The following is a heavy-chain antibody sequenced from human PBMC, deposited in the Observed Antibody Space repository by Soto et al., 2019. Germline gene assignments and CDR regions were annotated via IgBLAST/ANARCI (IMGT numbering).Heavy chain of an antibody. Sequence: ASVKVSCKASGYSFTPYSMQWVRQAPGQRLEWMGWINVGKGNTQYSQKFQGRLTVTRDTPASTVYMELSSLRSEDTAVYYCVRDGATFSNNPYNWFDLWGEGTLVTVSS. CDR2: INVGKGNT. CDR1: GYSFTPYS. J-gene: IGHJ5*02. CDR3: VRDGATFSNNPYNWFDL. D-gene: IGHD3-3*02. V-gene: IGHV1-3*01.